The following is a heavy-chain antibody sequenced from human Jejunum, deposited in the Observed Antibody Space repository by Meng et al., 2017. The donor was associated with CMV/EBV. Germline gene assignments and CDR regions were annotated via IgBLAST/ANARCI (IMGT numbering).Heavy chain of an antibody. Sequence: AASGLTVSSYWMSWVRQAPGKGLEWVANIKQDGSEKYYVDSVKGRFTISRDNAKNSLYLQLNSLRAEDTAVYYCVGGNLVVPASDYWGQGTLVTVSS. D-gene: IGHD2-2*01. J-gene: IGHJ4*02. V-gene: IGHV3-7*04. CDR2: IKQDGSEK. CDR3: VGGNLVVPASDY. CDR1: GLTVSSYW.